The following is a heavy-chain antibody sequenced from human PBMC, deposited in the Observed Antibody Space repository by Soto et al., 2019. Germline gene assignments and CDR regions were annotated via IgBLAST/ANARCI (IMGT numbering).Heavy chain of an antibody. Sequence: PGGSLRLSCAASGFTFSSYGMHWVRQAPGKGLEWVAVIWYDGSNKYYADSVKGRFTISRDNSKNTLYLQMNSLRAEDTAVYYCARDSGGYDPLTILGSYYYGMDVWGQGTTVTV. V-gene: IGHV3-33*01. CDR1: GFTFSSYG. CDR2: IWYDGSNK. D-gene: IGHD5-12*01. CDR3: ARDSGGYDPLTILGSYYYGMDV. J-gene: IGHJ6*02.